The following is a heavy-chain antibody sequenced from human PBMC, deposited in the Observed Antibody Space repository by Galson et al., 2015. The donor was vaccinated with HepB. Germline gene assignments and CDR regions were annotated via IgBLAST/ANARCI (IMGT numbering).Heavy chain of an antibody. D-gene: IGHD3-22*01. CDR1: GCTFTSYA. J-gene: IGHJ6*02. V-gene: IGHV7-4-1*02. CDR3: ARDDYYDSSGYLYYYYGMDV. CDR2: INTNTGNP. Sequence: SVKVSCKASGCTFTSYAMNWVRQAPGQGLEWMGWINTNTGNPTYAQGFTGRFVFSLDTSVSTVYLQISSLKAEDTAVYYCARDDYYDSSGYLYYYYGMDVWGQGTTVTVSS.